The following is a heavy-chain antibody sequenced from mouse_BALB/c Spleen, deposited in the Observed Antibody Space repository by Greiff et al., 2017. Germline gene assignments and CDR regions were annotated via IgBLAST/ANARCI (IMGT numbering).Heavy chain of an antibody. V-gene: IGHV1-54*01. J-gene: IGHJ3*01. CDR3: ARSAGLPFAY. D-gene: IGHD2-4*01. CDR1: GYAFTNYL. CDR2: INPGSGGT. Sequence: QVQLQQSGAELVRPGTSVKVSCKASGYAFTNYLIEWVKQRPGQGLEWIGVINPGSGGTNYNEKFKGKATLTADKSSSTAYMQLSSLTSDDSAVYFCARSAGLPFAYWGQGTLVTVSA.